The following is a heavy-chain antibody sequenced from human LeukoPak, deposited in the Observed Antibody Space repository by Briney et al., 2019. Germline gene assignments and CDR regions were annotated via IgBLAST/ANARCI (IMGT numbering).Heavy chain of an antibody. CDR1: RFIFSSYG. D-gene: IGHD6-13*01. CDR3: AKESAYSSSWPRAFDI. V-gene: IGHV3-33*06. Sequence: PGRSLRLSCAASRFIFSSYGMHWVRQAPGKGLEWVAVIWSDGTSKYYADSVKGRFTISRDNSKNTLYLQMNSLRAEDTAVYYCAKESAYSSSWPRAFDIWGQGTMVTVSS. J-gene: IGHJ3*02. CDR2: IWSDGTSK.